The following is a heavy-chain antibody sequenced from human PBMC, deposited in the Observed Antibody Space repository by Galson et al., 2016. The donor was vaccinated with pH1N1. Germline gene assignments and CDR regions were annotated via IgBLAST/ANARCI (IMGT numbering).Heavy chain of an antibody. V-gene: IGHV1-46*03. D-gene: IGHD7-27*01. CDR1: GYIFTSDY. J-gene: IGHJ4*02. CDR2: IDPSNGGT. CDR3: IRDLGRLRDF. Sequence: SVKVSCKASGYIFTSDYFHWVRQAPGQGLEWMGVIDPSNGGTTFAQKLQSLVAMTRDTSTCTVYMELRGLKSEDTAVYYCIRDLGRLRDFWGQGTLVTVSS.